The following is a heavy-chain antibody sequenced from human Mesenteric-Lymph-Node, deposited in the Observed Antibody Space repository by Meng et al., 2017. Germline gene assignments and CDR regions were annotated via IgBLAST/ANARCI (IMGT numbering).Heavy chain of an antibody. J-gene: IGHJ6*02. Sequence: SETLSLTCTVSGGSISSGSDHWSWIRQPAGKGLEWIGRMYNSGSTNYNPSLKSRVTISVDTSKNQFSLKLSSVTAAGTAVYYCARPVKYYYYGMDVWGQGTTVTVSS. CDR3: ARPVKYYYYGMDV. CDR1: GGSISSGSDH. CDR2: MYNSGST. V-gene: IGHV4-61*10.